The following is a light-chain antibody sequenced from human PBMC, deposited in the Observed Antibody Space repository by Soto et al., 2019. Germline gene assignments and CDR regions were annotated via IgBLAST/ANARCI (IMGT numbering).Light chain of an antibody. CDR1: QSVSSSY. CDR2: GAS. J-gene: IGKJ1*01. V-gene: IGKV3-15*01. Sequence: EIVLTQSPGTLSLSPGERYTLSCMASQSVSSSYLAWYQQKPGQAPRLLIYGASTRATGIPARFSGSGSGTEFTLTISSLQSEDFALYYCQQYNNWPRTVGQGTKVEIK. CDR3: QQYNNWPRT.